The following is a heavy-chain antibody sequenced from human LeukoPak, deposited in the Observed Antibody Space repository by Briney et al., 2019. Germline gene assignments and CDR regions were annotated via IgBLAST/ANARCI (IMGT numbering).Heavy chain of an antibody. CDR1: GYTFTGYY. J-gene: IGHJ4*02. Sequence: GASVKVSCKASGYTFTGYYMHWVRQAPGQGLEWMGWINPNSGGTNYAQKFQGRVTMTRDTSISTAYMELSRLRSDDTAVYYCARYRSGGSCYSTRRAFDYWGQGTLVTVSS. V-gene: IGHV1-2*02. CDR3: ARYRSGGSCYSTRRAFDY. CDR2: INPNSGGT. D-gene: IGHD2-15*01.